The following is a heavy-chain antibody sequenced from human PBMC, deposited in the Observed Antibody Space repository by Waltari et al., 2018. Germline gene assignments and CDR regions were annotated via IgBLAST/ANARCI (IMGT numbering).Heavy chain of an antibody. D-gene: IGHD3-16*01. J-gene: IGHJ6*02. CDR3: ARAQKETWGYYYYGMDV. Sequence: EVQLVESGGGLVKPGGSLRLSCAASGFTFSSYSMNWVRQAPGKGLVWVSSISSCSSYIYYADSVKGRFTISRDNAKNSLYLQMNSLRAEDTAVYYCARAQKETWGYYYYGMDVWGQGTTVTVSS. CDR1: GFTFSSYS. CDR2: ISSCSSYI. V-gene: IGHV3-21*01.